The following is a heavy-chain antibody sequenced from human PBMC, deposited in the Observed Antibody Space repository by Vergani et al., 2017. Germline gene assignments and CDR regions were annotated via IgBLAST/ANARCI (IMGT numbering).Heavy chain of an antibody. V-gene: IGHV4-34*01. J-gene: IGHJ5*02. CDR3: ARAGYCSSAGCSPTSWFDP. D-gene: IGHD2-2*01. Sequence: QVQLQQWGAGLLKPSETLFLTCAVHGGSFSGYYWSWIRQPPGKGLEWFGEINHGGSTNYNPSLKSRVTISVDTSQNQFSLKLSSATAADPAVYYCARAGYCSSAGCSPTSWFDPWGQGTLVTVSS. CDR2: INHGGST. CDR1: GGSFSGYY.